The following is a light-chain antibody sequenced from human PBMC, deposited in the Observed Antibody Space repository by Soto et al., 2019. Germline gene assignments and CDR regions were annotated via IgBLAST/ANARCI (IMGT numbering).Light chain of an antibody. CDR1: QGISSY. Sequence: AIRMTQSPSSLSASTGDRVTNTCRASQGISSYLAWYQQKPGKAPKLLIYAAFTLQSGVPSRFSGSGSGTDFTLTISCLQSEDFATYYCQQYYSYPQFGQGTKV. V-gene: IGKV1-8*01. CDR2: AAF. J-gene: IGKJ1*01. CDR3: QQYYSYPQ.